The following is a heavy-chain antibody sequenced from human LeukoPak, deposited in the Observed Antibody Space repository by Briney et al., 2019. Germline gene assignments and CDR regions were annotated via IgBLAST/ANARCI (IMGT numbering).Heavy chain of an antibody. V-gene: IGHV3-21*01. CDR2: ISSSSSYI. J-gene: IGHJ4*02. CDR3: ARDSYSSSC. CDR1: GFTFSSYS. Sequence: GGSLRLSCAASGFTFSSYSMNWVRQAPGKGLEWVSSISSSSSYICYADSVKGRFTISRDNAKNSLYLQMNSLRAEDTAVYYCARDSYSSSCWGQGTLVTVSS. D-gene: IGHD6-13*01.